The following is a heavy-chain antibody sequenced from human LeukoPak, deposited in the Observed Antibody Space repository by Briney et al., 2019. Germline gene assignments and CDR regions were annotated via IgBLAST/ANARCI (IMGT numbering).Heavy chain of an antibody. V-gene: IGHV4-59*12. Sequence: PSETLSLTCTVSGGSISSYYWSWIRQPPGKGLEWIGYIYYSGSTNYNPSLKSRVTISVDTSKNQFSLKLSSVTAADTAVYYCARGQTQKTGDRGFLDWGQGTLVTVSS. J-gene: IGHJ4*02. D-gene: IGHD7-27*01. CDR1: GGSISSYY. CDR2: IYYSGST. CDR3: ARGQTQKTGDRGFLD.